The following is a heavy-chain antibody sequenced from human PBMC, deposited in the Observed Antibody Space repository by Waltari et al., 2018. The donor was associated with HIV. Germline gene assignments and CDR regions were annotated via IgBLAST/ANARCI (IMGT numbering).Heavy chain of an antibody. Sequence: QVQLLQWGAGLLKPSETLSLTCAVYGGSFSGYYWSWIRQPPGKGLEWIGEINHSGSTNYNPSLKSRFTISVDTSNNQFSLKLSSVTAADTAVYYCASPEGPTLAPRGMDVWGQGTTVTVSS. CDR1: GGSFSGYY. CDR2: INHSGST. CDR3: ASPEGPTLAPRGMDV. V-gene: IGHV4-34*01. J-gene: IGHJ6*02.